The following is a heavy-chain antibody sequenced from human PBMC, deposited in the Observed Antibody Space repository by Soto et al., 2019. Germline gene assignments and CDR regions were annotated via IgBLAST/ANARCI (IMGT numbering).Heavy chain of an antibody. CDR1: GGTLSSYA. CDR2: IIPIFGTA. Sequence: SVKVSCKASGGTLSSYAISWVRQAPGQGLEWMGGIIPIFGTANYAQKFQGRVTITADESTSTAYMELSSLRSEDTAVYYCARDVYVWGSYRSYGMDVWGQGTTVTVSS. J-gene: IGHJ6*02. CDR3: ARDVYVWGSYRSYGMDV. V-gene: IGHV1-69*13. D-gene: IGHD3-16*02.